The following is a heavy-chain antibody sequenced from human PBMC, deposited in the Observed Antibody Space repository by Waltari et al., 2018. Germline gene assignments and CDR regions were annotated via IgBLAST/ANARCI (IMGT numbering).Heavy chain of an antibody. CDR3: AREYSSGWFRGDAFDI. Sequence: QVQLQESGPGLVKPSQTLSLTCTVSGGSISRGDYYWSWIRQPPGKGLEWIGYIYYSGSTYYNPSLKSRVTISVDTSKNQFSLKLSSVTAADTAVYYCAREYSSGWFRGDAFDIWGQGTMVTVSS. CDR1: GGSISRGDYY. D-gene: IGHD6-19*01. V-gene: IGHV4-30-4*08. CDR2: IYYSGST. J-gene: IGHJ3*02.